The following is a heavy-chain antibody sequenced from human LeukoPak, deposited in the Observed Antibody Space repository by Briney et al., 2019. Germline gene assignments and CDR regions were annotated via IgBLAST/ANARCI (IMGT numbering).Heavy chain of an antibody. CDR3: ARGKGGYSGYDTPFDY. J-gene: IGHJ4*02. CDR1: GFTFSSYS. Sequence: GGSLRLSCAASGFTFSSYSMNWARQAPGKGLEWVSSISSSSSYIYYADSVKGRFTFSRDNAKNSLYLQMNSLRAEDTALYYCARGKGGYSGYDTPFDYWGQGTLVTVSS. D-gene: IGHD5-12*01. V-gene: IGHV3-21*01. CDR2: ISSSSSYI.